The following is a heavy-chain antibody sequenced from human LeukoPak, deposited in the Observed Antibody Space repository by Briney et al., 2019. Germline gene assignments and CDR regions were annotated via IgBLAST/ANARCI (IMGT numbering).Heavy chain of an antibody. CDR2: IYYSGST. J-gene: IGHJ6*03. V-gene: IGHV4-39*01. CDR3: ASWNYGSYYYYYYMDV. D-gene: IGHD1-7*01. Sequence: SETLSLTCTVSGGSISSSSYYWGWIRQPPEKGLEWIGSIYYSGSTYYNPSLKSRVTISVDTSKNQFSLKLSSVTAADTAVYYCASWNYGSYYYYYYMDVWGKGTTVTVSS. CDR1: GGSISSSSYY.